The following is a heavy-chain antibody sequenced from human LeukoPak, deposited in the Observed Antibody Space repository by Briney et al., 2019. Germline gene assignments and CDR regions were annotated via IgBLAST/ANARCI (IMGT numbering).Heavy chain of an antibody. CDR3: ARYQGGGWDV. V-gene: IGHV3-7*01. J-gene: IGHJ6*02. Sequence: GGSLRLSSAASGFTFSTYWMSWVRQAPGKGLEWVANIKQDGSEKPHVDSVKGRFTISRDNAKNSLYLQMNRLRAEDTAVYYCARYQGGGWDVWGQGTTVTVSS. CDR2: IKQDGSEK. CDR1: GFTFSTYW. D-gene: IGHD6-25*01.